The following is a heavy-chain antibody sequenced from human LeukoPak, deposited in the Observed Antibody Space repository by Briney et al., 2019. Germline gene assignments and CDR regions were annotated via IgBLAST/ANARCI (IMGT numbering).Heavy chain of an antibody. Sequence: GASVKVSCKATGYTFTTYYGLSWVRQAPGQGLEWMGWLNSYSGDTHYAQKFQDRVTMTTDTSTNTAYMELRSLRSDDTAVYYCARSYYDVSTGPNAFDYWGQGTLVTVSS. J-gene: IGHJ4*02. CDR1: GYTFTTYYG. CDR2: LNSYSGDT. V-gene: IGHV1-18*01. D-gene: IGHD3-9*01. CDR3: ARSYYDVSTGPNAFDY.